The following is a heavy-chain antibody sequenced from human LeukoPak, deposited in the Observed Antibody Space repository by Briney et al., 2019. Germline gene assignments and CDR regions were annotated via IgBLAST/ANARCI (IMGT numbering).Heavy chain of an antibody. CDR1: GFTFSSYA. Sequence: PGGSLRLSCAASGFTFSSYAMSWVRQAPGKGLEWVSVIIGSGGSTYYADSVKGRFTISRDNSKNTLYLQMNSLRAEDTAVYYCAATAYCGGDCYSIEDYWGQGTLVTVSS. CDR3: AATAYCGGDCYSIEDY. V-gene: IGHV3-23*01. CDR2: IIGSGGST. J-gene: IGHJ4*02. D-gene: IGHD2-21*02.